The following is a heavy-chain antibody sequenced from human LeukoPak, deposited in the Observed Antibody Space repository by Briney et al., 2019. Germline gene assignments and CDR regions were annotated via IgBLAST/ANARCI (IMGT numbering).Heavy chain of an antibody. Sequence: SETLSLTCAVYGGSFSGYYWSWIRQPPGKGLEWMGEINHSGSTNYNPSLKSRVTISVATSKNQSSLKLSSVTAADTAVYSCARGAYNWNRRSDFDYWGQGTLVTVSS. D-gene: IGHD1-1*01. V-gene: IGHV4-34*01. J-gene: IGHJ4*02. CDR1: GGSFSGYY. CDR2: INHSGST. CDR3: ARGAYNWNRRSDFDY.